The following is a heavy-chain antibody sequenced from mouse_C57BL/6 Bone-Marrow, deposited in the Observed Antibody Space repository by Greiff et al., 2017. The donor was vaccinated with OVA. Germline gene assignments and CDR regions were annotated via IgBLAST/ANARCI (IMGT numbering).Heavy chain of an antibody. D-gene: IGHD2-3*01. Sequence: QVQLKQPGAELVKPGASVKLSCKASGYTFTSYWMHWVKQRPGRGLEWIGRIDPTSGGTKYNEKFKSRATLTVDKPSSTAYMLLSSLTSEDSAVYYCARGIGWLLRGDYWGQGTTLTVSS. J-gene: IGHJ2*01. CDR2: IDPTSGGT. CDR1: GYTFTSYW. CDR3: ARGIGWLLRGDY. V-gene: IGHV1-72*01.